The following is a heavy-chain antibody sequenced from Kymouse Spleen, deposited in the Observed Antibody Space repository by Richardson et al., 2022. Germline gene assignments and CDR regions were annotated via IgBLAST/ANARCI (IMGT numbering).Heavy chain of an antibody. J-gene: IGHJ4*02. V-gene: IGHV4-34*01. CDR3: ARGRYSKGFDY. CDR1: GGSFSGYY. CDR2: INHSGST. Sequence: QVQLQQWGAGLLKPSETLSLTCAVYGGSFSGYYWSWIRQPPGKGLEWIGEINHSGSTNYNPSLKSRVTISVDTSKNQFSLKLSSVTAADTAVYYCARGRYSKGFDYWGQGTLVTVSS. D-gene: IGHD4-11,IGHD4-11*01.